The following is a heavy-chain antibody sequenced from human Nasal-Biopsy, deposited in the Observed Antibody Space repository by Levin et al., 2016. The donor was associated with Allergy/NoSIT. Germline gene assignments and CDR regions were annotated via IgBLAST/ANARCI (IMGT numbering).Heavy chain of an antibody. CDR1: GYSFSNYW. V-gene: IGHV5-51*01. CDR3: ARRGGYGSDAFDV. Sequence: GESLKISCKASGYSFSNYWIAWVRQMPGKGLEWMGIVYPGDADTRYSPSVKGQVFISADKFTNTAYLQWGSLKASDTATYYCARRGGYGSDAFDVWGQGTMVTVSS. J-gene: IGHJ3*01. D-gene: IGHD3-22*01. CDR2: VYPGDADT.